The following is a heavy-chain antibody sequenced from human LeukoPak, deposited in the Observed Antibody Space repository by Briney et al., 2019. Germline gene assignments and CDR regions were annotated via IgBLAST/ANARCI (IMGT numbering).Heavy chain of an antibody. J-gene: IGHJ4*02. V-gene: IGHV1-24*01. CDR3: ATGCSGGSCYLDY. Sequence: APVKVSCKVSGYTLTELSMHWVRQAPGKGLEWMGGFDPEDGETIYAQKFQGRVTMTEDTSTNTAYMELSSLRSEDTAVYYCATGCSGGSCYLDYWGQGTLVTVSS. CDR1: GYTLTELS. CDR2: FDPEDGET. D-gene: IGHD2-15*01.